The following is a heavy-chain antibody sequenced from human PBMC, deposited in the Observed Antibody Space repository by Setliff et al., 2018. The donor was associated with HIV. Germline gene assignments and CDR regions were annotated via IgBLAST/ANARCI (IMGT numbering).Heavy chain of an antibody. CDR3: ARGTAPRPASVLEFLEWLFPNWFDP. D-gene: IGHD3-3*02. Sequence: ASVKVSCKVSGYIFPDYYMHWVRQAPGQGLEWMGWINPNSGGTNYAQKFQGWVTMTRDTSISTAYMELSSLRSDDTAVYYCARGTAPRPASVLEFLEWLFPNWFDPWGQGTLVTVSS. V-gene: IGHV1-2*04. CDR1: GYIFPDYY. J-gene: IGHJ5*02. CDR2: INPNSGGT.